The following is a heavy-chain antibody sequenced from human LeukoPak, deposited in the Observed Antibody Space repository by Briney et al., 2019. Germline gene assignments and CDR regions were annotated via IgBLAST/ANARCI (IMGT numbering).Heavy chain of an antibody. CDR2: INPNSAGT. J-gene: IGHJ4*02. Sequence: ASVKVSCKASGYTFTDYYMHWVRQAPGQGLEWMGSINPNSAGTNYAQKLEGRVTMTRDTSISTAFLELNRLRSDDTAVYYCAREDSAWYVDYWGQGTVVTVSS. V-gene: IGHV1-2*02. CDR1: GYTFTDYY. D-gene: IGHD6-19*01. CDR3: AREDSAWYVDY.